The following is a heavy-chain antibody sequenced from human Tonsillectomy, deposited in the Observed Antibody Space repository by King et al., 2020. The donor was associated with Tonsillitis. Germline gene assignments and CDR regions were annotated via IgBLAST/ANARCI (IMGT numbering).Heavy chain of an antibody. CDR3: ALTIHSVTTAGEDGFDI. V-gene: IGHV2-26*01. D-gene: IGHD4-17*01. CDR2: IFSNDEK. J-gene: IGHJ3*02. Sequence: VTLKESGPVLVKPTETLTLTCTVFGFSLTNARMGVSWIRQPPGKALEWLAHIFSNDEKSYSTSLKSRLTISKDTSKSQVVLTMTNMNPVDTATYYCALTIHSVTTAGEDGFDIWGQGTMVTVSS. CDR1: GFSLTNARMG.